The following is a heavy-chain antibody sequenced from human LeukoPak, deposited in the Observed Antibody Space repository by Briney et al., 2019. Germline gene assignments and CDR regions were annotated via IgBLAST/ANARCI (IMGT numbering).Heavy chain of an antibody. Sequence: SGPTLVNPTQTLTLTCSFSGSSLSASGVGVAWIRQPPGKALEWLALIYWNDDKYYSPSLKSRLTITKDTSKNQVVLTMTNLDPVDTATYYCAHWGVTIFGVVSYYFDYWGQGTLVTVSS. D-gene: IGHD3-3*01. CDR2: IYWNDDK. J-gene: IGHJ4*02. CDR3: AHWGVTIFGVVSYYFDY. V-gene: IGHV2-5*01. CDR1: GSSLSASGVG.